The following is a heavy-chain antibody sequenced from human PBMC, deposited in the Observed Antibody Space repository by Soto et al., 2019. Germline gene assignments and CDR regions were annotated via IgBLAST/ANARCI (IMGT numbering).Heavy chain of an antibody. CDR1: GYTFTDYY. J-gene: IGHJ4*02. CDR2: INPNSGRT. D-gene: IGHD1-26*01. CDR3: ARGVGSGSYDEY. Sequence: ASVNVSCKSSGYTFTDYYITWVRQATGQGLEWMGWINPNSGRTGYAQKFQGRVTMTGDTSISTAHMDLSSLTSEDTAVYFCARGVGSGSYDEYWGQGTLVTVSS. V-gene: IGHV1-8*01.